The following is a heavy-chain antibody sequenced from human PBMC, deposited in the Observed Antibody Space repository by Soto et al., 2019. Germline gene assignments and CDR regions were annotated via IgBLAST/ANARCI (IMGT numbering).Heavy chain of an antibody. CDR1: GGSISSDGHY. Sequence: LSLTCTVSGGSISSDGHYWSWIRQHPGKGLEWIGYIYYSGSTHYNPSVKSRVTISVDTSKNQFSLKLSSVTAADTAVYYCARDVRGYYYDTTGYLDYWGQGTLVTVSS. CDR2: IYYSGST. J-gene: IGHJ4*02. V-gene: IGHV4-31*03. CDR3: ARDVRGYYYDTTGYLDY. D-gene: IGHD3-22*01.